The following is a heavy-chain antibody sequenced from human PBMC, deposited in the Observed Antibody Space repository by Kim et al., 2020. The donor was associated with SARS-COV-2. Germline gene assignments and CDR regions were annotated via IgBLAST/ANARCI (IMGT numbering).Heavy chain of an antibody. V-gene: IGHV3-48*02. J-gene: IGHJ4*02. CDR3: ARGFFGIDH. CDR2: ISASGHII. Sequence: GGSLRLSCAASGFSFNTFDMNWVRQAPGKGLEWVASISASGHIIYYLDSVRGRFTIFRENAENSLYLEMNRLRDEDTATYYCARGFFGIDHWGQGTLVTVSS. CDR1: GFSFNTFD. D-gene: IGHD3-10*01.